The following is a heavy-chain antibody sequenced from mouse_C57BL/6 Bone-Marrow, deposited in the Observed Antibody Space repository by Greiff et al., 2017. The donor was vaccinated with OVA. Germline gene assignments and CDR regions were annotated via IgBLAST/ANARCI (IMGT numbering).Heavy chain of an antibody. Sequence: EVQLVESGGGLVQPKGSLKLSCAASGFSFNTYAMNWVRQAPGKGLEWVARIRSNSNNYATSYADSVKDRFTISRDDSESMLYLQMNNLKTEDTAMYYGVRDYDGSSFYAMDYWGQGTSVTVSS. CDR3: VRDYDGSSFYAMDY. J-gene: IGHJ4*01. V-gene: IGHV10-1*01. D-gene: IGHD1-1*01. CDR1: GFSFNTYA. CDR2: IRSNSNNYAT.